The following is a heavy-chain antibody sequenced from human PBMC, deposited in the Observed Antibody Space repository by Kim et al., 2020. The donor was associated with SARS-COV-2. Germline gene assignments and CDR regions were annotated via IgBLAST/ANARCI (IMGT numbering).Heavy chain of an antibody. J-gene: IGHJ6*02. Sequence: GGSLRLSCAASGFTFRNNAMNWVRQAPGKGLEWVAGIGSDESTHYADPVRGRFTISRDNSKNTLYLQMNRLSGEDTATYYCAKDLHNYSAMDVWGQGAMVTVAS. D-gene: IGHD1-26*01. V-gene: IGHV3-23*01. CDR2: IGSDEST. CDR3: AKDLHNYSAMDV. CDR1: GFTFRNNA.